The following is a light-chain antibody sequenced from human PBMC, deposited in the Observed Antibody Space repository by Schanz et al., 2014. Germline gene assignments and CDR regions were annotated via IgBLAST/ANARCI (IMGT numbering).Light chain of an antibody. V-gene: IGLV1-47*01. CDR1: SSNIGSKY. J-gene: IGLJ3*02. CDR2: RNN. Sequence: QSVLTQPPSASGTPGQRVTISCSGSSSNIGSKYVYWYQQLPGTAPKLLIYRNNQRPSGVPDRFSGSKSGTSASLAISGRRSEDEADYYCCSYAGDNTLRFGGGTKLTVL. CDR3: CSYAGDNTLR.